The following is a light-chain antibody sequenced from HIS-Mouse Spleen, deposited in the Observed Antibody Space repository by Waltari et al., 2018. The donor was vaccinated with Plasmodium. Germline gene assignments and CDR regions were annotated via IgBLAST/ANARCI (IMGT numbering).Light chain of an antibody. V-gene: IGLV3-10*01. Sequence: SYELTQPPSVSVSPGQTARITCSGDALPKKYAYWDQQKSGQDPVLVIYEDSKRPSGVTGRFSGSSSVTMATLTISGAQVEDEADYYCYSTDSSGKHRVFGGGTKLTVL. CDR2: EDS. CDR3: YSTDSSGKHRV. J-gene: IGLJ3*02. CDR1: ALPKKY.